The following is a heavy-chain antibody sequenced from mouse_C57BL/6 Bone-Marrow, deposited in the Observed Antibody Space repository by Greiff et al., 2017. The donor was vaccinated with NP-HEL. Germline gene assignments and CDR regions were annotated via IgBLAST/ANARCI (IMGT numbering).Heavy chain of an antibody. CDR1: GFTFSSYG. V-gene: IGHV5-6*01. D-gene: IGHD2-1*01. CDR3: ASGGGYGNYAAD. CDR2: ISSGGSYT. Sequence: EVKLLESGGDLVKPGGSLKLSCAASGFTFSSYGMSWVRQTPDKRLEWVATISSGGSYTYYPDSVKGRFTISRDNAKNTLYLQMSSLKSEDTAMYYCASGGGYGNYAADWGQGTLVTVSA. J-gene: IGHJ3*01.